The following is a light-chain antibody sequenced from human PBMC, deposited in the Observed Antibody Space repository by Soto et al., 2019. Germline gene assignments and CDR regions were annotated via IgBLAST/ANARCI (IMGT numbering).Light chain of an antibody. J-gene: IGLJ2*01. Sequence: QSVLTQPPSASGSPGQSVTISCTGTRSDVGGYNYVSWYQQHPGKAPKFLIFEVSRRPSGVPDRFSGSKSGNTASLTVSGLQVDDEADYYCSSYAGSNNPVIFGGGTKLTVL. CDR1: RSDVGGYNY. V-gene: IGLV2-8*01. CDR2: EVS. CDR3: SSYAGSNNPVI.